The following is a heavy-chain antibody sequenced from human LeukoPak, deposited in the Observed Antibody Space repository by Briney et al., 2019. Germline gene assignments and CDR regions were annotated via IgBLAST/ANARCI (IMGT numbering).Heavy chain of an antibody. CDR3: ARENCSGGSCPGFLEY. V-gene: IGHV4-59*06. CDR2: IYYTGVT. Sequence: SETLSLTCTVSGGSISSYYWSWIRQHPGKGLEWIGYIYYTGVTHYSPSLKSRVTISVDKSKNQFSLKLSSVTAADTAVYYCARENCSGGSCPGFLEYWGQGTLVTVSS. J-gene: IGHJ4*02. D-gene: IGHD2-15*01. CDR1: GGSISSYY.